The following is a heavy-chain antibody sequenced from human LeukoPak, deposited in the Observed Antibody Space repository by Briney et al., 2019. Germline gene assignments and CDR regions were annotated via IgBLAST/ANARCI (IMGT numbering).Heavy chain of an antibody. CDR3: AADAEFDITASFDF. D-gene: IGHD3-10*01. J-gene: IGHJ4*02. Sequence: GGSLRLSCAASAFPFSTYSMNWVRQAPGKGLEWVSSISRGSSRRHYADSVKGRFTISRDNAKNSLYLQMTSLRAEDTAVYYCAADAEFDITASFDFWGQGTLVTVSS. CDR1: AFPFSTYS. V-gene: IGHV3-21*01. CDR2: ISRGSSRR.